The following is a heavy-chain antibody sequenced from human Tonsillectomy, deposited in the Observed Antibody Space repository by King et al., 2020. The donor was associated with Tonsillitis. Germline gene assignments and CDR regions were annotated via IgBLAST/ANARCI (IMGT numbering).Heavy chain of an antibody. CDR2: VHHSGSA. CDR3: ARETNCRGGSCYSYGWFDP. D-gene: IGHD2-15*01. V-gene: IGHV4-31*03. Sequence: VRLQESGPGLVKPSQTLSLTCTVSGDSFTSIDYSWTWIRQLPGKGLEWIGNVHHSGSATYNPSLKSRVSISLGTSQNQFSLRVTSVTAADTAVYYCARETNCRGGSCYSYGWFDPWGQGTLVTVSS. J-gene: IGHJ5*02. CDR1: GDSFTSIDYS.